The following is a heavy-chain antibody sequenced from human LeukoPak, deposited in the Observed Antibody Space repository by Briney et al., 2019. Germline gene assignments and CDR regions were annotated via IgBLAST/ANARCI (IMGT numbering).Heavy chain of an antibody. CDR1: GFTFSSYG. CDR2: IRYDGSNK. J-gene: IGHJ3*02. Sequence: GGSLRLSCAASGFTFSSYGMHWVRQAPGKGLEWVAFIRYDGSNKYYADSVKGRFTISRDNSKNTLYLQMNSLRAEDTAVYYCARDVKRGYSYGYAFDIWGQGTMVTVSS. CDR3: ARDVKRGYSYGYAFDI. V-gene: IGHV3-30*02. D-gene: IGHD5-18*01.